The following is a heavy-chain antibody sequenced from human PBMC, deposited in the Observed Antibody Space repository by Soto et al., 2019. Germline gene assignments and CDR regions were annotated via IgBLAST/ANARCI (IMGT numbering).Heavy chain of an antibody. CDR3: TTVTTFSDY. Sequence: GWSLRLSCAASGFTFSSYAMSWVRQAPGKGLEWVSAISGSGGSTYYADSVKGRFTISRDNYKNTLYLQMSSLRAEDTAVYYSTTVTTFSDYWGQGTMVTVSS. CDR1: GFTFSSYA. V-gene: IGHV3-23*01. CDR2: ISGSGGST. D-gene: IGHD4-17*01. J-gene: IGHJ4*02.